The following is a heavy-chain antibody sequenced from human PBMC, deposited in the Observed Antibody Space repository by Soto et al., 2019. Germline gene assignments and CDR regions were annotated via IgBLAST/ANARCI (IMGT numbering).Heavy chain of an antibody. CDR1: GFTVSGSA. D-gene: IGHD3-16*02. Sequence: EVQLVESGGGLVQPGGSLKLSCAASGFTVSGSAVHWVRQASGKGLEWVGRIRSKTNSYATAYAASVKGRFTISRDDSKNTAYLQMNSLKTEDTAVYYCTSHLWELSFPRAFEIWGKGTMVTVSS. CDR2: IRSKTNSYAT. CDR3: TSHLWELSFPRAFEI. V-gene: IGHV3-73*01. J-gene: IGHJ3*02.